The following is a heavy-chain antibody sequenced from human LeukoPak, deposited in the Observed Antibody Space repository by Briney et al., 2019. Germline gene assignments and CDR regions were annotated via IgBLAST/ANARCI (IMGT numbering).Heavy chain of an antibody. CDR3: ARDQLNNWFDP. Sequence: PSETLSLTCTVSGGSISSYYWSWIRQPPGKGLESIGYIYYSGSTNYNPSLKSRVTISVDTSKNQFSLKLSSVTAADKAVYYCARDQLNNWFDPWGQGTLVTVSS. CDR2: IYYSGST. CDR1: GGSISSYY. J-gene: IGHJ5*02. V-gene: IGHV4-59*01.